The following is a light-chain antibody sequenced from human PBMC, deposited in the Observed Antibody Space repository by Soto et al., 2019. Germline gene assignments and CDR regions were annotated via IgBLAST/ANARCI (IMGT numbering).Light chain of an antibody. Sequence: DIQMTQSPSSLSASVGDRVTITCRASQCISNYLAWYQQKPGKVPKLLIYAASTLQSGVPSRFSGSGSGTDFTLTISSLQPEDVATYYCQKYNSVPFTCGPGTKVDIK. V-gene: IGKV1-27*01. CDR2: AAS. CDR1: QCISNY. J-gene: IGKJ3*01. CDR3: QKYNSVPFT.